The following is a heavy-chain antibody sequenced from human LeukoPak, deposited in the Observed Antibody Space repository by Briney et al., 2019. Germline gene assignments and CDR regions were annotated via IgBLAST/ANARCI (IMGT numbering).Heavy chain of an antibody. CDR2: IYSGGST. Sequence: PGGSLRLSCAASGFTVSSNSLSWVRQAPGKGLEWVSVIYSGGSTYYADSVKGRFTISRDNSKNTLYLQMNSLRVEDTAVYYCARGATYYYGSGSYSRRYYFDYWGQGTLVTVSS. CDR3: ARGATYYYGSGSYSRRYYFDY. CDR1: GFTVSSNS. V-gene: IGHV3-53*01. J-gene: IGHJ4*02. D-gene: IGHD3-10*01.